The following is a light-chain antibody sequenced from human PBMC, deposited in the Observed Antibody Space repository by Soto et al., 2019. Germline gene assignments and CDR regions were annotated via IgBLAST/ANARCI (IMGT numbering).Light chain of an antibody. CDR3: QQYDYSPRT. Sequence: ELVLTQSPVTLSVSPGDRATLSCRASLSLPSRSLAWYQQRPGQAPRVLISAASTRAADIPDRFSGSGSGTDFTLTINRLEPEDFAVYYCQQYDYSPRTFGQGTKVDIK. J-gene: IGKJ1*01. CDR2: AAS. V-gene: IGKV3-20*01. CDR1: LSLPSRS.